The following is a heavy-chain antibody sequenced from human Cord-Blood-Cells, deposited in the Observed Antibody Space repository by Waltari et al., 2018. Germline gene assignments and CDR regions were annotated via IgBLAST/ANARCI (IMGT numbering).Heavy chain of an antibody. Sequence: QVQLVQSGAEVKKPGASVKVSCKASGYTFTSYAMHWVRQAPGQRLEWMGWINAGNGNTKYSQKFQGRVTITRDTSASTAYMELSSLRSEDTAVYYCARDVRRYSSSWYYYYGMDVWGQGTTVTVSS. CDR2: INAGNGNT. CDR3: ARDVRRYSSSWYYYYGMDV. J-gene: IGHJ6*02. CDR1: GYTFTSYA. V-gene: IGHV1-3*01. D-gene: IGHD6-13*01.